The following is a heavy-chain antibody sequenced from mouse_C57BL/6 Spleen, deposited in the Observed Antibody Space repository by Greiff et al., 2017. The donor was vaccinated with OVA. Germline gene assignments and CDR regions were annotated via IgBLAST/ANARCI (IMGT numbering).Heavy chain of an antibody. Sequence: DVKLVESGGGLVQPKGSLKLSCAASGFSFNTYAMNWVRQAPGKGLEWVARIRSKSNNYATYYADSVKDRFTISRDDSESMLYLQMNNLKTEDTAMYDCVELGQGFAYWGQGTLVTVSA. CDR1: GFSFNTYA. CDR3: VELGQGFAY. V-gene: IGHV10-1*01. D-gene: IGHD4-1*01. CDR2: IRSKSNNYAT. J-gene: IGHJ3*01.